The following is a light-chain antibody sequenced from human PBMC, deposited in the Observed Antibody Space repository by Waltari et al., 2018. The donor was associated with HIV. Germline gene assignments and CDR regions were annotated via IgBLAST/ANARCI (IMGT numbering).Light chain of an antibody. J-gene: IGLJ1*01. CDR2: DVY. CDR3: ASFTSGRLNV. V-gene: IGLV2-14*03. CDR1: SSDVGAYDY. Sequence: QSALTQPASVSGSPGQSITISCTGTSSDVGAYDYVSWYQQHPGKVPNLLIYDVYMRPSRVANRFSGSQAGNTASLTVSGLRDEGESDYYCASFTSGRLNVFGTGTRVTVL.